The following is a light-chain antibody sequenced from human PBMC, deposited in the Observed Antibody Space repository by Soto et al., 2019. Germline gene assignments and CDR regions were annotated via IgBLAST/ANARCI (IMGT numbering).Light chain of an antibody. CDR3: LQDYNYPFT. J-gene: IGKJ3*01. V-gene: IGKV1-6*01. Sequence: AIPMTQSPSSLSASVGDRVTITCRASQGIRNDLGWYQQKPGKAPKLLIYAASSLQSGVPSRFSGSGSGIDFTLTISSLQPEDFATYYCLQDYNYPFTFGPGTKVDIK. CDR1: QGIRND. CDR2: AAS.